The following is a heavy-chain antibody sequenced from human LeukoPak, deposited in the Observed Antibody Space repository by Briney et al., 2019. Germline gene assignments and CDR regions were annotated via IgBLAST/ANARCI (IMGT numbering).Heavy chain of an antibody. CDR1: GFTFRSYG. V-gene: IGHV3-30*02. Sequence: GGSLRLSCAASGFTFRSYGMHWVRQAPGKGLEWVTFIRYDGNIKYYADSVKGRFTISRDNSKNTLYLQMNSLRAEDTAVYYCAKSLYGEDMDVWGKGTTVTISS. CDR3: AKSLYGEDMDV. CDR2: IRYDGNIK. J-gene: IGHJ6*03. D-gene: IGHD3-10*01.